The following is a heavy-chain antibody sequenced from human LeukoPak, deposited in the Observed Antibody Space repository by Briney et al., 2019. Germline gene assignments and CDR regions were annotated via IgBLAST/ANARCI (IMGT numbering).Heavy chain of an antibody. J-gene: IGHJ5*02. Sequence: PGGSLRLSCAASGFTFSSYWMHWVRQAPGKGLVWVSRINGDGSSTSYADSVKGRFTISRDNAKNTLYLQMNSLRAEDTAVYYCARDRFGGSEFDPWGQGTLVTVSS. CDR3: ARDRFGGSEFDP. V-gene: IGHV3-74*01. D-gene: IGHD3-10*01. CDR2: INGDGSST. CDR1: GFTFSSYW.